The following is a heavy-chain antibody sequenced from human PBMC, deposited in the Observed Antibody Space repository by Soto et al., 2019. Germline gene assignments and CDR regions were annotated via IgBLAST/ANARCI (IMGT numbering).Heavy chain of an antibody. D-gene: IGHD4-17*01. CDR3: ATQKADYSFDS. V-gene: IGHV1-24*01. CDR2: FDLEERKY. Sequence: QVQLVQSGAQVKRPGASVMVSCKVSGSSLIDTPIHWVRQVPGKGLEWMGGFDLEERKYIYAQKIQGRVTMTDDSSTVIAFMDLGSLGSEDTAVYYCATQKADYSFDSWGQGTLVTVSS. CDR1: GSSLIDTP. J-gene: IGHJ4*02.